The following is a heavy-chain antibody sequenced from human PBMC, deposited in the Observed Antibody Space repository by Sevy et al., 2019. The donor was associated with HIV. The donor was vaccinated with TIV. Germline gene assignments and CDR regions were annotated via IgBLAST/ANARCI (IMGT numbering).Heavy chain of an antibody. J-gene: IGHJ4*02. CDR2: INPSDVST. CDR3: GRTSPRGGFDH. V-gene: IGHV1-46*03. CDR1: GYTFTNYY. D-gene: IGHD3-16*01. Sequence: ASVKVSCKASGYTFTNYYMHWVRQAPGQGLEWMGIINPSDVSTVYAQKFQGRVTMTRDTSTSKVYMELSSLRSDVTAVYYCGRTSPRGGFDHWGQGALVTVSS.